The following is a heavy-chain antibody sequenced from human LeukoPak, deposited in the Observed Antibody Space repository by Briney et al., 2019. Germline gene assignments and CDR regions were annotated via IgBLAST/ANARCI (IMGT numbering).Heavy chain of an antibody. CDR1: GGSISSSYY. D-gene: IGHD1-20*01. J-gene: IGHJ4*02. CDR3: ARGLEYNWNGGDRYYFDY. V-gene: IGHV4-39*01. Sequence: PSETLSLTCTVSGGSISSSYYWGWIRQPPGKGLEWIGSIYYSGSTYYNPSLKSRVTISVDTSKNQFSLKLSSVTAADTAVYYCARGLEYNWNGGDRYYFDYWGQGTLVTVSS. CDR2: IYYSGST.